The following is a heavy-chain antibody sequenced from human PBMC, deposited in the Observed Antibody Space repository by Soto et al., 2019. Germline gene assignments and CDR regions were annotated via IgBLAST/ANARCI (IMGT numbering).Heavy chain of an antibody. D-gene: IGHD6-19*01. CDR3: AHIVVAGLGYYFDY. CDR1: GFSLSSTRMA. CDR2: IYWDDDK. J-gene: IGHJ4*02. Sequence: QITLKESGPTLVKPTQTLTLTCTFSGFSLSSTRMAVGWIRQPPGQALEWLALIYWDDDKRYSPFLKSRLTITKDTSKNQGVLTMSNMDPVDTARYYCAHIVVAGLGYYFDYWGQGTLVTDSS. V-gene: IGHV2-5*02.